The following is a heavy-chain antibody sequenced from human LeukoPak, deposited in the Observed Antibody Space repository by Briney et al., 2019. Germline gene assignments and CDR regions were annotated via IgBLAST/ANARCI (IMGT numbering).Heavy chain of an antibody. D-gene: IGHD2-2*01. CDR3: ARQEVVGNERTFDP. CDR1: GGSGGSITNYY. V-gene: IGHV4-59*08. Sequence: SETLSLTCTVSGGSGGSITNYYWSWIRQPPGKGLEWIGYIYYSGSTNYNPSLKSRVTISVDTSKNQFSLKLSSVTATDTAVYYCARQEVVGNERTFDPWGQGTLVTVSS. CDR2: IYYSGST. J-gene: IGHJ5*02.